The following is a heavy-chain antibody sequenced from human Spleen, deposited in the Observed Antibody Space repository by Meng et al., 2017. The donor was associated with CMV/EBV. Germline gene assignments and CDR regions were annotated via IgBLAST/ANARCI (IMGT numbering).Heavy chain of an antibody. Sequence: GESLKISCAASGFTFSNAWMTWVRQAPGKGLEWVGHIETKTDGETTAYAAPVKGRFFISRDDSRNTLYLQMNSLKTEVTAVDYCTRAGSAFGRAGGMDVWGQGTTVTVSS. CDR2: IETKTDGETT. D-gene: IGHD3-10*01. CDR3: TRAGSAFGRAGGMDV. J-gene: IGHJ6*02. CDR1: GFTFSNAW. V-gene: IGHV3-15*04.